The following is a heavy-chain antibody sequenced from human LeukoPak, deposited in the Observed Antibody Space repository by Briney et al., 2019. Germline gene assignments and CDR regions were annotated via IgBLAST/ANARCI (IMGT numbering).Heavy chain of an antibody. J-gene: IGHJ3*02. V-gene: IGHV3-23*01. CDR2: ISGRGT. CDR3: AKDPNGDYVGAFDM. CDR1: GLTFSIYA. D-gene: IGHD4-17*01. Sequence: GGSLRLSCAASGLTFSIYAMTWVRQAPGKGLDWVSSISGRGTYYADSVKGRFTISRDKSKNTLYLQMNSLRVEDTAVYYCAKDPNGDYVGAFDMWGQGTMVTVSS.